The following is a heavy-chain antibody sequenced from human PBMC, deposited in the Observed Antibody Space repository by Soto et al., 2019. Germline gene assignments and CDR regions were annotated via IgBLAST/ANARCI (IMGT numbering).Heavy chain of an antibody. CDR3: AKATTNGGWFNPFDS. V-gene: IGHV3-23*01. CDR1: GFSFVNYA. J-gene: IGHJ4*03. CDR2: LSGSGTST. D-gene: IGHD6-19*01. Sequence: LRXSFASSGFSFVNYAMNWVRQAAGKGLEWVSGLSGSGTSTYYADSVKGRFTISRDNSRDTLFLQMNSLTADDTAVYYCAKATTNGGWFNPFDSWGQGTMVTVSS.